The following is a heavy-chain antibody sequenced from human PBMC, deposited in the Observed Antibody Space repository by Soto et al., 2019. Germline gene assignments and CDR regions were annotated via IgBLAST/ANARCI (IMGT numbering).Heavy chain of an antibody. CDR1: GFTFSSYA. D-gene: IGHD1-26*01. CDR3: ARRGSGSYSDY. CDR2: SSGSGDST. J-gene: IGHJ4*02. Sequence: EVQLLESGGGLVQPGGSLRLSCAASGFTFSSYAMRWVRQAPVKGLEWVSASSGSGDSTYYADSVKGRFTISRDNSKNTLYLQMNSLRDEDTAVYYCARRGSGSYSDYWGQGTLVTVSS. V-gene: IGHV3-23*01.